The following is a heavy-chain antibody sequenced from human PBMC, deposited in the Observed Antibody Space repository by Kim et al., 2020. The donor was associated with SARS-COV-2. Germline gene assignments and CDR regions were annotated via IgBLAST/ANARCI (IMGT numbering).Heavy chain of an antibody. D-gene: IGHD3-10*01. CDR1: RLTFSPYS. J-gene: IGHJ4*02. CDR2: ITISGNSI. CDR3: ASRRG. V-gene: IGHV3-21*01. Sequence: GGSLRLSCAGSRLTFSPYSLNWVRQAPGKGLEWVSSITISGNSIDYADSVKGRFTISRDNAKTSLSLQMNSLRVEDSGVYYCASRRGWGQGTLVTVSS.